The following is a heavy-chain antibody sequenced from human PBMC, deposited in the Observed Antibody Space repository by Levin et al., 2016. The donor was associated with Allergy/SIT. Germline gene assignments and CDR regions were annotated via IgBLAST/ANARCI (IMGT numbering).Heavy chain of an antibody. CDR2: FSAYNGNT. CDR1: GYNFNAYG. D-gene: IGHD2-15*01. Sequence: ASVKVSCKASGYNFNAYGISWVRQAPGQGLEWMGRFSAYNGNTKYAQKFQGRVTMATDTSTNTAYMELRSLTSDDTAVYYCARDSPIIYCATDSCYAGSKFDLWGQGTLVTVSS. J-gene: IGHJ4*02. V-gene: IGHV1-18*01. CDR3: ARDSPIIYCATDSCYAGSKFDL.